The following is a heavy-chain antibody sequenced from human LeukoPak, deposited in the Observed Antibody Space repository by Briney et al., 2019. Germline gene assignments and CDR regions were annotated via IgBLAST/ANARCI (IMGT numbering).Heavy chain of an antibody. J-gene: IGHJ4*02. D-gene: IGHD3-9*01. Sequence: SETLSLTCTVSGGSISSYYWSWIRQPPGKGLEWIGYIYYSGSTNYNPSLKSRVTIPVDTSKNQFSLKLSSVTAADTAVYYCARAPVLRYFDWYFDYWGQGTLVTVSS. CDR2: IYYSGST. V-gene: IGHV4-59*01. CDR1: GGSISSYY. CDR3: ARAPVLRYFDWYFDY.